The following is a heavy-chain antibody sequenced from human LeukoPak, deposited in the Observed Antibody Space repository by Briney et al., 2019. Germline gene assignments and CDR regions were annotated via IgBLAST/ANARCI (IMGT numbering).Heavy chain of an antibody. CDR1: GGSFSGYY. J-gene: IGHJ4*02. V-gene: IGHV4-34*01. CDR3: ARSGPYSSSWYMFSY. Sequence: SETLFLTCAVYGGSFSGYYWSWIRQPPGKGLEWIGEINHSGSTNYNPSLKSRITISVDTSKNQFSLKLSSVTAADTAVYYCARSGPYSSSWYMFSYWGQGTLVTVSS. D-gene: IGHD6-13*01. CDR2: INHSGST.